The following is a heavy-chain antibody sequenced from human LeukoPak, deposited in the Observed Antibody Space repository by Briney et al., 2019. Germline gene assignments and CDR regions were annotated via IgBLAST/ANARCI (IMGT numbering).Heavy chain of an antibody. CDR2: IYTSGST. J-gene: IGHJ6*03. CDR3: ARDGSDYETLYYYYYMDV. D-gene: IGHD4-17*01. V-gene: IGHV4-61*02. Sequence: PSETLSLTCTVSGGSISSGSYYWSWIRQPAVKGLEWIGRIYTSGSTNYNPSLKSRVAISVDTSKNQFSLKLSSGSAADTAVYYCARDGSDYETLYYYYYMDVWGKGTTVTVSS. CDR1: GGSISSGSYY.